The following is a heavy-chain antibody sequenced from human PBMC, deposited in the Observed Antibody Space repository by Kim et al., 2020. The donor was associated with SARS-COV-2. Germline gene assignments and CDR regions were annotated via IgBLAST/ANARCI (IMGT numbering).Heavy chain of an antibody. CDR3: ARALVGYDILTGYSPFDY. D-gene: IGHD3-9*01. V-gene: IGHV1-3*01. J-gene: IGHJ4*02. Sequence: QGRVTITRDTSASTAYMELSSLRSEDTAVYYCARALVGYDILTGYSPFDYWGQGTLVTVSS.